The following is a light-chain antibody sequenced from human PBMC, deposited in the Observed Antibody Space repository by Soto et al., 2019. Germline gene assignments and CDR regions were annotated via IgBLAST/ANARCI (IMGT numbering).Light chain of an antibody. J-gene: IGKJ5*01. CDR3: QQYHNWPIT. V-gene: IGKV3-15*01. CDR1: QSVSSN. Sequence: EIVMTQSPATLSVSPGEIATLCFSASQSVSSNLAWHQQKPGQAPRILMYDASTRATGISARFSGSGSGTEFTLTISSLQSEDFAVYYCQQYHNWPITFGQGTRLEIK. CDR2: DAS.